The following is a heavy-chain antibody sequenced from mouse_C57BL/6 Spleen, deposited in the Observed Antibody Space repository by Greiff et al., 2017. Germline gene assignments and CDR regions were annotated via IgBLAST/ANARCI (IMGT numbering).Heavy chain of an antibody. CDR2: FYSGRGSI. D-gene: IGHD2-4*01. Sequence: QVKLQQSGAELVKPGASVKLSCKASGYTFTEYTIHWVKQWYGQGLAWIGWFYSGRGSIKYNEIFKDNARLTADQSSITVYMELSRLTSDDSAVYIYARHENDYFDDDAGIAYWGQGTLVTVTA. J-gene: IGHJ3*01. CDR1: GYTFTEYT. CDR3: ARHENDYFDDDAGIAY. V-gene: IGHV1-62-2*01.